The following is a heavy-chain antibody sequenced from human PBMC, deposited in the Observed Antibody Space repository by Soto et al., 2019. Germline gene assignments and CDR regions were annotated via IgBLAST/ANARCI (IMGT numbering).Heavy chain of an antibody. CDR2: INHSGST. D-gene: IGHD7-27*01. Sequence: QVQLQQWGAGLLKPSETLSLTCAVCGGSFSGYYWNWIRQPPGKGLEWIGEINHSGSTNYNPSLKGRVTISVDTSKNQFSLKLSSVTAADTAVYYCARGWGRIFDYWGQGTLVTVSS. CDR3: ARGWGRIFDY. J-gene: IGHJ4*02. CDR1: GGSFSGYY. V-gene: IGHV4-34*01.